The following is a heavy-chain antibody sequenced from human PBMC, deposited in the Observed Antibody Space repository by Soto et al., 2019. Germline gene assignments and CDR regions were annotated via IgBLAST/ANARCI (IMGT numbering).Heavy chain of an antibody. V-gene: IGHV1-46*01. CDR3: AAARSPVAHNYYYYGMDV. CDR1: GYTFTNYY. J-gene: IGHJ6*02. Sequence: ASVKVSCKASGYTFTNYYIHWVRQAPGQGLEWMALINPFDGRKNYAQEFQGRVSMTRDTSTSTAYMELSSLRSEDTAVYYCAAARSPVAHNYYYYGMDVWGQGTTVTVSX. D-gene: IGHD6-19*01. CDR2: INPFDGRK.